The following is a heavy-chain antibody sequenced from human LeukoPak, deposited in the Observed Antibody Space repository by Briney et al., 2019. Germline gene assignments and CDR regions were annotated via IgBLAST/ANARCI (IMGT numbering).Heavy chain of an antibody. J-gene: IGHJ5*02. CDR3: ARGRDGYDWEFDP. CDR1: GGSISSGGYY. D-gene: IGHD5-12*01. V-gene: IGHV4-31*03. CDR2: IYYSGST. Sequence: PSQTLSLTCTVSGGSISSGGYYWSWIRQHPGKGLEWIGYIYYSGSTYYNPSLKSRVTISVDTSKNQFSLKLSSVTAADTAVYYCARGRDGYDWEFDPWGQGTLVTVSS.